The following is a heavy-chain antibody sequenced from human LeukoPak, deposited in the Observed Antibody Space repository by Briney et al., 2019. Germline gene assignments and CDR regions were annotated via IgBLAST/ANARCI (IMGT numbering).Heavy chain of an antibody. CDR1: GFTFSSYG. J-gene: IGHJ5*02. V-gene: IGHV3-30*03. CDR2: ISYDGSNK. CDR3: AIDGLDP. Sequence: GGSLRLSCGASGFTFSSYGMHWVRQAPGKGLEWVAVISYDGSNKYYADSVKGRFTISRDNSKNTLYLQMNSLRAEDTAVYYCAIDGLDPWGQGTLVTVSS.